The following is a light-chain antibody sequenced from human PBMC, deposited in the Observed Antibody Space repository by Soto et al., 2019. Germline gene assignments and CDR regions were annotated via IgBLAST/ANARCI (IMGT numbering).Light chain of an antibody. J-gene: IGKJ1*01. CDR1: QSFTTY. V-gene: IGKV1-39*01. Sequence: QLTQSPSSLSASVGDRVTVTCRASQSFTTYLNWYQQKPGRAPDLLIYAASTLQSGVPSRFSGSGSGTDFTLTISRLQAEDFATYYCQQSYSSPRTFGQGTKVDVK. CDR2: AAS. CDR3: QQSYSSPRT.